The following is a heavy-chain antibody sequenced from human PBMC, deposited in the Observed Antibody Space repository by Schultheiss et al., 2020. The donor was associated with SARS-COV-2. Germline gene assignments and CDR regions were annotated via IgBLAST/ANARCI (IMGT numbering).Heavy chain of an antibody. CDR1: GGSISSYY. D-gene: IGHD2-2*01. Sequence: SQTLSLTCTVSGGSISSYYWSWIRQPPGKGLEWIGYIYYSGSTTYNPSLKSLVTISVDTSKDQFSLKLSSVTAADTAVYYCAREDKTYQLFFPNWFDPWGQGTLV. CDR2: IYYSGST. V-gene: IGHV4-59*12. J-gene: IGHJ5*02. CDR3: AREDKTYQLFFPNWFDP.